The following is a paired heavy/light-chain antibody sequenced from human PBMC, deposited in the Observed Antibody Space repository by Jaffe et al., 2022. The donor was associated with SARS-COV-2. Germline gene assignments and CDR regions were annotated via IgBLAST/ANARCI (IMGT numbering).Light chain of an antibody. V-gene: IGKV1-39*01. Sequence: DIQMTQSPSSLSASVGDRLTITCRASQTISNYLNWYQQIPGKAPNLLIHAASSLQSGVPSRFSGSGSGTDFTLTISSLQPEDFATYFCQQTFIDPPTVGHGTRVEIK. CDR3: QQTFIDPPT. CDR1: QTISNY. J-gene: IGKJ1*01. CDR2: AAS.
Heavy chain of an antibody. Sequence: QVQLEQSGAEVKRPGASVKLSCKASGYNFPNYIIHWVRQAPGQSLEWMGWINPGNGNTKYSQKFQDRVTISRDTSATAAYVEVNSLRSEDTAVYYCARGGYCTGAVCSSYWAFDLWGRGTLVTVSS. D-gene: IGHD2-8*02. J-gene: IGHJ2*01. CDR2: INPGNGNT. CDR3: ARGGYCTGAVCSSYWAFDL. CDR1: GYNFPNYI. V-gene: IGHV1-3*01.